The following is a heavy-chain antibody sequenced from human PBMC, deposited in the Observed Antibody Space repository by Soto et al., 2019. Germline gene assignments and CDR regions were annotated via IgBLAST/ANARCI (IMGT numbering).Heavy chain of an antibody. D-gene: IGHD3-10*01. CDR2: IYYSGST. CDR3: ARDQSIYGSGPTYYYGMDV. J-gene: IGHJ6*02. Sequence: QVQLQESGPGLVKPSQTLSLTCTVSGGSISSGGYYWSWIRQHPGKGLEWIGYIYYSGSTYYNPSLKSRVTISVDTSKNQFSMKLSSVTAADTAVYYCARDQSIYGSGPTYYYGMDVWGQGTTVTVSS. CDR1: GGSISSGGYY. V-gene: IGHV4-31*03.